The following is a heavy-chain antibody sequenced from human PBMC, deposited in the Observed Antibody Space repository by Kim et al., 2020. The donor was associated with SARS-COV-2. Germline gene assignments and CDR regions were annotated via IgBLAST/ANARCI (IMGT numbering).Heavy chain of an antibody. V-gene: IGHV4-34*01. CDR3: ARGYYDSSGPRGFDY. Sequence: PSLKSRVTISVDPSKNQFSLKLSSVTAADTAVYYCARGYYDSSGPRGFDYWGQGTLVTVSS. D-gene: IGHD3-22*01. J-gene: IGHJ4*02.